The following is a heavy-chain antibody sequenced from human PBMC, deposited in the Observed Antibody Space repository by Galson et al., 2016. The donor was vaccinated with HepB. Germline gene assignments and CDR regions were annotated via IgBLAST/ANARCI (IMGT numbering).Heavy chain of an antibody. D-gene: IGHD2-21*02. CDR2: IHYSGST. Sequence: ETLSLTCTVSGGSISTYFWSWIRQPPGKGLEWIGYIHYSGSTNYNPSLKSRVTISLDTSKNQLSLKLRSVTAADAAVYYCARGYCGGDCYSMFLTNCSGMDVWGHGTTVTVSS. V-gene: IGHV4-59*01. J-gene: IGHJ6*02. CDR3: ARGYCGGDCYSMFLTNCSGMDV. CDR1: GGSISTYF.